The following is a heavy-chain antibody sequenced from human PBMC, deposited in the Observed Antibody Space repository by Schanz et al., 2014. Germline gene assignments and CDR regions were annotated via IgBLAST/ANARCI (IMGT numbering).Heavy chain of an antibody. CDR3: ARAAGPVDY. CDR1: GGSISSGGYT. V-gene: IGHV4-30-4*07. J-gene: IGHJ4*02. Sequence: QVQLQESGPGLVKPSQTLSLTCAVSGGSISSGGYTWSWIRQPPGKGLEWIGYIYYSGSTYYNPSLKRRVPISVDPSKNQFPLMLGSVTAADTAVYYCARAAGPVDYWGQGTLVTVSS. D-gene: IGHD6-13*01. CDR2: IYYSGST.